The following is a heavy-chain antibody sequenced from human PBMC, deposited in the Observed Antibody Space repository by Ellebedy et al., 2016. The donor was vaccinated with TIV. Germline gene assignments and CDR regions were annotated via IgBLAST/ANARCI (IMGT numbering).Heavy chain of an antibody. CDR1: GLIVTHAS. J-gene: IGHJ3*01. V-gene: IGHV3-15*05. CDR2: IQSRSEGGTA. CDR3: NTGWAYDD. Sequence: GGSLRLSXEASGLIVTHASMTWVRQAPGKGLEWIGRIQSRSEGGTAAYAAPVQDRFIISRDESENKLFLQMHSLRTEDTGVYYCNTGWAYDDWGQGTRVTVSS.